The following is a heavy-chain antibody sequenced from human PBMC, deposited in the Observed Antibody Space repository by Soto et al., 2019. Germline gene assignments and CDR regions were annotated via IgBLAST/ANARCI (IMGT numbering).Heavy chain of an antibody. CDR1: GGSISSYY. V-gene: IGHV4-59*01. Sequence: PSETLSLTCTVSGGSISSYYWSWIRQPPGKGLEWIGYIYYSGSTNYNPSLKSRVTISVDTSKNQFSLKLSSVTAADTAVYYCARAASGWTMTLDYWGQGTLVTVSS. J-gene: IGHJ4*02. CDR2: IYYSGST. D-gene: IGHD6-19*01. CDR3: ARAASGWTMTLDY.